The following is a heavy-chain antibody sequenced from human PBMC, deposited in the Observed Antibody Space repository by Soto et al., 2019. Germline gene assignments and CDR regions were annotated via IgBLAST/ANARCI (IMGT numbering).Heavy chain of an antibody. CDR2: IYHSGST. CDR3: ARGTKYYFDY. V-gene: IGHV4-30-2*01. J-gene: IGHJ4*02. D-gene: IGHD2-8*01. CDR1: GGSISSGGYS. Sequence: SETLSLTCAVSGGSISSGGYSWSWIRQPPGKGLEWIGYIYHSGSTYYNPSLKSRVTISVDRSKNQFSLKLGSVTAADTAVYYCARGTKYYFDYWGQGTLVTVSS.